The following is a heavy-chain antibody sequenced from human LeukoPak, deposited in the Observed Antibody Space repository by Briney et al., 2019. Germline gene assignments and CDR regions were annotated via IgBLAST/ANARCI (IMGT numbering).Heavy chain of an antibody. V-gene: IGHV3-30*18. CDR2: ISYDGSNT. J-gene: IGHJ3*02. CDR1: GFTFSSYG. CDR3: AQEERNAFDI. Sequence: GGSLRLSCAASGFTFSSYGMHWVRQAPGKGLEWVAVISYDGSNTYHADSVKGRFTISRDNSKNTLYLQMNSLRAEDTAVYYCAQEERNAFDIWGQGTMVTVSS.